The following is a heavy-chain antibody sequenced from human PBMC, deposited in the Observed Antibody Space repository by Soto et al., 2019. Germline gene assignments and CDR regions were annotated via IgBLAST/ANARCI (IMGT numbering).Heavy chain of an antibody. D-gene: IGHD1-26*01. V-gene: IGHV1-2*02. J-gene: IGHJ4*02. CDR3: GRGRSGQIVVFY. CDR2: IGPETGAT. Sequence: QVQLVQSGAEVKKPGASVKVSCKASGYTFTGHYIHWVRQAPEQGPEWMGEIGPETGATRYAQKFQGRVTMTRDMSITTVYMEMNNLSPDDTAVYYCGRGRSGQIVVFYWGQGTPVTVSS. CDR1: GYTFTGHY.